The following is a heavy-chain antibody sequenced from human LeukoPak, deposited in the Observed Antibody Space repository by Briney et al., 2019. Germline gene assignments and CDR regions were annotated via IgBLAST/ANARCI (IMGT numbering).Heavy chain of an antibody. D-gene: IGHD4-17*01. V-gene: IGHV3-21*01. CDR1: GFTFSSYS. CDR2: ISSSSSYI. CDR3: ARDSGSYGDYRY. J-gene: IGHJ4*02. Sequence: GGSLRLSCAASGFTFSSYSMNWVRQAPGKGLEWVSSISSSSSYIYYADSVKGRFTISRDTAKNSLYLQMNSLRAEDTAVYYCARDSGSYGDYRYWGQGTLVTVSS.